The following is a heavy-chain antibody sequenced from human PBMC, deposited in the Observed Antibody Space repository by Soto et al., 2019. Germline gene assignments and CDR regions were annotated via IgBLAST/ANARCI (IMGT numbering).Heavy chain of an antibody. J-gene: IGHJ3*02. V-gene: IGHV1-18*01. D-gene: IGHD4-17*01. Sequence: ASGKVSCRASGYTFTSYGISWVRQAPGQGLEWMGWISAYNGNTNYAQKLQGRVTMTTDTSTSTAYMELRSLRSDDTAVYYCARVGFYGGAFDIWGQGTMVTVSS. CDR1: GYTFTSYG. CDR3: ARVGFYGGAFDI. CDR2: ISAYNGNT.